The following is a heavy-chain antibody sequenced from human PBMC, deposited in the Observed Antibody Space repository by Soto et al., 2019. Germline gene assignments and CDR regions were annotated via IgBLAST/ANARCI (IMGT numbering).Heavy chain of an antibody. CDR3: ARVGSGGSSEDAFAI. V-gene: IGHV1-18*01. D-gene: IGHD2-15*01. Sequence: GASVKVSCKASGYTFTSYGISWVRQAPGQGLEWMGWISAYNGNTNYAQKLQGRVTMTTDTSTSTAYMELRSLRSDDTAVYYCARVGSGGSSEDAFAIWGQGTMVTVSS. CDR1: GYTFTSYG. CDR2: ISAYNGNT. J-gene: IGHJ3*02.